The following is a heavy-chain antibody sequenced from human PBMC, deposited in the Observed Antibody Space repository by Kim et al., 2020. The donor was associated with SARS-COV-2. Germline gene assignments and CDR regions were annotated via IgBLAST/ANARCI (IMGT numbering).Heavy chain of an antibody. CDR3: ARDCLVAVAGTRWDYYYGMDV. V-gene: IGHV6-1*01. D-gene: IGHD6-19*01. J-gene: IGHJ6*02. CDR2: TYYRSKWYN. CDR1: GDSVSSNSAA. Sequence: SQTLSLTCAISGDSVSSNSAAWNWIRQSPSRGLEWLGRTYYRSKWYNDYAVSVKSRITINPDTSKNQFSLQLNSVTPEDTAVYYCARDCLVAVAGTRWDYYYGMDVWGQGTTVTVSS.